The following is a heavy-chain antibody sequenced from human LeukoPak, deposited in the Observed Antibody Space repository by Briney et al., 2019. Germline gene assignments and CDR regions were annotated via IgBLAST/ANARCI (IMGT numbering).Heavy chain of an antibody. CDR2: IIPIFGTA. Sequence: ASVKVSCKASGYTFSGYYMHWVRQAPGQGLEWMGGIIPIFGTANYAQKFQGRVTITRNTSISTAYMELSSLRSEDTAVYYCARGVFWSGSYKLDHDYYYYMDVWGKGTTVTVSS. CDR1: GYTFSGYY. CDR3: ARGVFWSGSYKLDHDYYYYMDV. J-gene: IGHJ6*03. V-gene: IGHV1-8*03. D-gene: IGHD3-3*01.